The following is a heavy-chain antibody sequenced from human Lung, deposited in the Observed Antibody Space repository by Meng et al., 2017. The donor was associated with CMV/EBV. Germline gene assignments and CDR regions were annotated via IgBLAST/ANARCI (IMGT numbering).Heavy chain of an antibody. CDR1: GFTFSSYA. D-gene: IGHD2-2*01. CDR3: AKVRGYCSSTSCSPLHY. V-gene: IGHV3-23*03. J-gene: IGHJ4*01. Sequence: GESXKISCAASGFTFSSYAMSWVRQAPGKGLEWVSVIYSGGSSTYYADSVKGRFTISRDNSKNTLYLQMNSLRAEDTAVYYCAKVRGYCSSTSCSPLHYWXHGTLVTVSS. CDR2: IYSGGSST.